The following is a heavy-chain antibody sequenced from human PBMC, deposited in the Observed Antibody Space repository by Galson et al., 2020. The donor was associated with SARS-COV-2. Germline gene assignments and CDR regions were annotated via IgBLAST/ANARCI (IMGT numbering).Heavy chain of an antibody. CDR2: ISSSSSTI. Sequence: TGGSLRLSCAASGFTFSSYSMNWVRQAPGKGLEWVSYISSSSSTIYYADSVKGRFTISRDNAKNPLYLQMNSLRDEDTAVYYCASVQYPGYWGQGTLVTVSS. J-gene: IGHJ4*02. D-gene: IGHD4-4*01. CDR1: GFTFSSYS. V-gene: IGHV3-48*02. CDR3: ASVQYPGY.